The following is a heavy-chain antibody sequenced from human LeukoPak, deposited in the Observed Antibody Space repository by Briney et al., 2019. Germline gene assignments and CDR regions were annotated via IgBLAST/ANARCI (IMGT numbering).Heavy chain of an antibody. CDR1: NGSISTTY. CDR3: ARGGWFHDR. J-gene: IGHJ5*02. Sequence: SETLSLTCSVSNGSISTTYWSWIRQPPGKGLEWIGNIHYSGNTNYNSSLKSRVTISVDTSKNQFSLKMISVTTADTAVYFCARGGWFHDRWGQGTLVTVSS. D-gene: IGHD6-19*01. V-gene: IGHV4-59*01. CDR2: IHYSGNT.